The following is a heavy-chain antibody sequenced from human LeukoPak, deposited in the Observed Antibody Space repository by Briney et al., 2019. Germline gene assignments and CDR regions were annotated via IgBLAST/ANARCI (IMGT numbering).Heavy chain of an antibody. CDR3: ARAGEDSSSWYFRGDANYYFDY. CDR1: GGSISSYY. V-gene: IGHV4-4*07. J-gene: IGHJ4*02. D-gene: IGHD6-13*01. CDR2: IYTSGST. Sequence: MSSETLSLTCTVSGGSISSYYWSWIRQPAGKGLEWIGRIYTSGSTNYNPSLKSRVTMSVDTSKNQFSLKLSSVTAADTAVYYCARAGEDSSSWYFRGDANYYFDYWGQGTLVTVSS.